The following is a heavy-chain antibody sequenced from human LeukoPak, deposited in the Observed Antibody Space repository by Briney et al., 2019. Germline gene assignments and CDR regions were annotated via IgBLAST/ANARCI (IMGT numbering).Heavy chain of an antibody. CDR1: GFTFSSYG. CDR3: AREGTAAAGKRRSSQFDY. CDR2: IWYDGSNK. Sequence: GGSLRLSCAVSGFTFSSYGMHWVRQAPGKGLEWVAVIWYDGSNKYYADSVKGRFTISRDNSKNTLYLQMNSLRAEDTAVYYCAREGTAAAGKRRSSQFDYWGQGTLVTVSS. D-gene: IGHD6-13*01. V-gene: IGHV3-33*01. J-gene: IGHJ4*02.